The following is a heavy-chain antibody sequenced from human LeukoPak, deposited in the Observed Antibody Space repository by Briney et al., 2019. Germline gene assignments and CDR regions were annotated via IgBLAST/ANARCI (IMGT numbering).Heavy chain of an antibody. V-gene: IGHV3-48*01. Sequence: GGPLRLSCAASGFTFSSYSMNWVRQAPGKGLEWVSYISSSSSTIYYADSVKGRFTISKDNAKNSLYLQMNSLRAEDTAVYYCARDAGLMVFDYWGQGTLVTVSS. CDR2: ISSSSSTI. J-gene: IGHJ4*02. CDR3: ARDAGLMVFDY. D-gene: IGHD2-8*01. CDR1: GFTFSSYS.